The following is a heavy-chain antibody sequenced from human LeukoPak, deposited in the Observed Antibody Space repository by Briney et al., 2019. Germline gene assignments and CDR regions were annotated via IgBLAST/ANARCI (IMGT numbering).Heavy chain of an antibody. V-gene: IGHV3-13*01. D-gene: IGHD2-15*01. CDR1: GFTFSSYD. CDR2: IGTAGDT. CDR3: ARINCSGGTCYDYFDD. Sequence: GGSLRLSCAASGFTFSSYDMHWVRQATGKRLEWVSTIGTAGDTYYLDSVKGRFTISRDNSRDTLYLQMDSLRVEDTAQYFCARINCSGGTCYDYFDDWGQGTLVTVSS. J-gene: IGHJ4*02.